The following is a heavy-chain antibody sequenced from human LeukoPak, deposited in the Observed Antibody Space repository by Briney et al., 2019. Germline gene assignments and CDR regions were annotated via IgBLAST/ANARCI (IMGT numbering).Heavy chain of an antibody. Sequence: ASVKVSCKASGYTYTGYYMHWVRQAPGQGLEWMGWINPNSGGTNYAQKFQGRVTMTRDTSISTAYMELSRLRSDDTAVYYCARFYYDSSGYFDYWGQGTLVTVSS. V-gene: IGHV1-2*02. CDR3: ARFYYDSSGYFDY. J-gene: IGHJ4*02. D-gene: IGHD3-22*01. CDR2: INPNSGGT. CDR1: GYTYTGYY.